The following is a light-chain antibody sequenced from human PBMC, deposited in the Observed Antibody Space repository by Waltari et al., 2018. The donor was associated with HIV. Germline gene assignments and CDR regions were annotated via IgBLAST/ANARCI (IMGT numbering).Light chain of an antibody. CDR2: GAS. CDR3: QQYNYWPPYT. J-gene: IGKJ2*01. Sequence: EIVMTQSPATLSVSPGERVTLSCRASQTIISNLAWYPQKTGQAPSLLIYGASARAAGVPARFTGSGSGTEFTLTISSLQSEDFAVYYCQQYNYWPPYTFGQGTKLEIK. V-gene: IGKV3-15*01. CDR1: QTIISN.